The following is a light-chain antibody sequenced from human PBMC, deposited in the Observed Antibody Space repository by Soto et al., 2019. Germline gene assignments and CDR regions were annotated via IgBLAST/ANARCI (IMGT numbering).Light chain of an antibody. V-gene: IGKV3D-20*01. CDR1: HSVGRDY. CDR2: GAS. Sequence: ENVLTQSPATLSLSPGERATLSCGASHSVGRDYLAWYQQKPGLAPRLLIHGASIRATGIPDRFSGSGSGTDFTLIINRLEPEDFPVYFCQQYASSPLTFGGGPEVEI. J-gene: IGKJ4*01. CDR3: QQYASSPLT.